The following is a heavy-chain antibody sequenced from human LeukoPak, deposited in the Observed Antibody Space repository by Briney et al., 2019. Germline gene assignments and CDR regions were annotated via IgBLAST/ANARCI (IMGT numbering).Heavy chain of an antibody. CDR3: ARDVYYYDSSHSRAFDI. CDR2: IYYSGST. D-gene: IGHD3-22*01. CDR1: GGSISSSY. V-gene: IGHV4-59*01. Sequence: SETLSLTCTVSGGSISSSYWSWIRQPPGKGLEWIGYIYYSGSTNYNPSLKSRVTISVDTSKNQFSLKLSSVTAADTAVYYCARDVYYYDSSHSRAFDIWGQGTMVTVSS. J-gene: IGHJ3*02.